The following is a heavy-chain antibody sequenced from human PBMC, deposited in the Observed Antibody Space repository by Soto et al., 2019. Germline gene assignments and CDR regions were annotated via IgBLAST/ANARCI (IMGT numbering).Heavy chain of an antibody. CDR3: AREGGRLGELSGNDY. V-gene: IGHV1-69*12. J-gene: IGHJ4*02. D-gene: IGHD3-16*02. CDR1: GGTFSSYA. Sequence: QVQLVQSGAEVKKPGSSVKVSCKASGGTFSSYAISWVRQAPGQGLEWMGGIIPIFGTANYAQKFQGRVTITANESTSTAYMELGSMRAEDTAVYYCAREGGRLGELSGNDYWGQGTLVTVSS. CDR2: IIPIFGTA.